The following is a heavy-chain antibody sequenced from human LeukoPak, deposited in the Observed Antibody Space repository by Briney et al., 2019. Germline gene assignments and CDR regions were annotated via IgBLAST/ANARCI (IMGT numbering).Heavy chain of an antibody. V-gene: IGHV4-31*03. CDR1: GGSISSGGYY. D-gene: IGHD4-17*01. CDR2: IYYSGST. Sequence: SPTLSLTCTVSGGSISSGGYYWSWIRQHPGKDLEWIGYIYYSGSTYYNPSLKSRVTISVDTSKNQFSLKLSSVTAADTAVYYCARGGSVTTVTNFVWGQGTTVTVSS. J-gene: IGHJ6*02. CDR3: ARGGSVTTVTNFV.